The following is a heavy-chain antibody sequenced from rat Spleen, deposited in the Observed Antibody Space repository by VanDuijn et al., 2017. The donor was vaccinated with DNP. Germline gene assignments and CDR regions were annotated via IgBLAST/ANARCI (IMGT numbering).Heavy chain of an antibody. CDR1: XFNXXXYX. CDR2: INEDSRII. V-gene: IGHV4-2*01. J-gene: IGHJ3*01. CDR3: VSRGTGSDNWFAY. Sequence: EVKLVESGGGLVQPGRXXKLSCAXXXFNXXXYXXXWVXXXPGRGLEWVGEINEDSRIINHTPSLKDKFTISRDNVQNTLYLQMSKLGSEDTAIYYCVSRGTGSDNWFAYWGQGTLVTVSS. D-gene: IGHD5-1*01.